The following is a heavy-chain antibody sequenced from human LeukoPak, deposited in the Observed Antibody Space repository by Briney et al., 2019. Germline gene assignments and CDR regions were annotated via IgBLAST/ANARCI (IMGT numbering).Heavy chain of an antibody. CDR3: ASGQQLVLYDAFDI. J-gene: IGHJ3*02. V-gene: IGHV3-11*01. Sequence: GGSLRLSCAASGFTFSSNYMSWVRQAPGKGLEWVSYISSSGSTIYYADSVKGRFTISRDNAKNSLYLQMNSLRAEDTAVYYCASGQQLVLYDAFDIWGQGTMVTVSS. D-gene: IGHD6-13*01. CDR1: GFTFSSNY. CDR2: ISSSGSTI.